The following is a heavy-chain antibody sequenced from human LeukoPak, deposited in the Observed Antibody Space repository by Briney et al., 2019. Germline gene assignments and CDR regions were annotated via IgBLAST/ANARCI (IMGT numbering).Heavy chain of an antibody. CDR1: GGSISSSSYY. V-gene: IGHV4-39*01. CDR2: IYYSGST. D-gene: IGHD3-3*01. Sequence: PSETLSLTCTVSGGSISSSSYYWGWIRQPPGKGLEWIGSIYYSGSTYYNPSLKSRDTISVDTSKNQFSLKLSSVTAADTAVYYCARFPTILGGVNGSGGMDVWGQGTTVTVS. CDR3: ARFPTILGGVNGSGGMDV. J-gene: IGHJ6*02.